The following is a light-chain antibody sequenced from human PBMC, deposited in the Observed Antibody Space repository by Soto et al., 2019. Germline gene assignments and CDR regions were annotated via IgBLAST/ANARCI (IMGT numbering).Light chain of an antibody. CDR3: QQRSNWPPWT. Sequence: EIVLTQSPATLSLSPGERATLSCRACQSVSSYLAWYQQKPGQAPRLLIYDASNRATGIPARFSGSGSGTDFTLTISSLEPEDLAVYYCQQRSNWPPWTFGQGTKVEIK. CDR1: QSVSSY. J-gene: IGKJ1*01. CDR2: DAS. V-gene: IGKV3-11*01.